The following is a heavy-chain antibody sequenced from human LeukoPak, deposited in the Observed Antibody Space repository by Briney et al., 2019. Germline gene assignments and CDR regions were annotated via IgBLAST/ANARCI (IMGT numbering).Heavy chain of an antibody. CDR2: ISGSGGST. V-gene: IGHV3-23*01. J-gene: IGHJ5*02. CDR1: GFTFSSYA. CDR3: AKDSVVISVATNWFDP. Sequence: GGSLRLSCAASGFTFSSYAMSWVRQAPGKGLEWVSTISGSGGSTYYADSVKGRFTISRDNSKNTLYLQMNSLRAEDTAVYYCAKDSVVISVATNWFDPWGQGTLVTVSS. D-gene: IGHD6-19*01.